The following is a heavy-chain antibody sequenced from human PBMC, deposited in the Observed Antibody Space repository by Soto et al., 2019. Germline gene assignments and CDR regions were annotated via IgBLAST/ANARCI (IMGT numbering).Heavy chain of an antibody. J-gene: IGHJ4*02. V-gene: IGHV1-58*02. CDR2: IVVGSGNT. CDR1: GFTFTSSA. D-gene: IGHD2-15*01. CDR3: AAAYCSGGSCYPRPGY. Sequence: SVKVSCKASGFTFTSSAMQWVRQARGQRLEWIGWIVVGSGNTNYAQKFQERVTITRDMSTSTAYMELSSLRSEDTAVYYCAAAYCSGGSCYPRPGYWGQGTLVTVS.